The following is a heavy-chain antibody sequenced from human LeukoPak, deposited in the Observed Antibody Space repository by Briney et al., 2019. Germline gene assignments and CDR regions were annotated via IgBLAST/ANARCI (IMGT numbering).Heavy chain of an antibody. D-gene: IGHD4-23*01. CDR2: ISGSGGST. J-gene: IGHJ4*02. CDR1: GFTFSSYG. V-gene: IGHV3-23*01. Sequence: GGPLRLSCAASGFTFSSYGMSWVRQAPGKGLEWFSAISGSGGSTYYAESVKGRFTISRDNSKNTLYLQMNSLRAEDTAVYYCARRAGGYSHPYDYWGQGTLVTVSS. CDR3: ARRAGGYSHPYDY.